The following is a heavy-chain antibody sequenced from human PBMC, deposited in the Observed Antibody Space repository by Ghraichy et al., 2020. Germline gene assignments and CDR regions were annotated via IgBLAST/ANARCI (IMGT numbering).Heavy chain of an antibody. J-gene: IGHJ5*02. D-gene: IGHD1-26*01. Sequence: GGSLRLSCAASGFTLSDSGVHWVRQASGKGLEWVGRISTKGSGHATTYAASVRGRFTVSRDDSNNTAYLQMNSLKTEDTAMYYCTRDSGSYSWLDPWGQGTLVTVSS. CDR2: ISTKGSGHAT. CDR1: GFTLSDSG. V-gene: IGHV3-73*01. CDR3: TRDSGSYSWLDP.